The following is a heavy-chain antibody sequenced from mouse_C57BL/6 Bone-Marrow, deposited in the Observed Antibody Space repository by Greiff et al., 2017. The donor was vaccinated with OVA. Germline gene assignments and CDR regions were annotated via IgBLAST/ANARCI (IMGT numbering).Heavy chain of an antibody. CDR1: GFTFSSYA. CDR3: ARDEGPFAY. Sequence: EVKVVESGGGLVKPGGSLKLSCAASGFTFSSYAMSWVRQTPEKRLEWVATISDGASYTYYPDNVKGRFTISRDNAKNNLYLQMSHLKSEDTAMYYCARDEGPFAYWGQGTLVTVSA. CDR2: ISDGASYT. V-gene: IGHV5-4*01. J-gene: IGHJ3*01.